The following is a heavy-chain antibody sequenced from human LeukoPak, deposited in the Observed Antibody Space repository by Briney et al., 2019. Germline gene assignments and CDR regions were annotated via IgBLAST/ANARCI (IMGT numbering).Heavy chain of an antibody. Sequence: GGSLRLSCAASGFTFSSYGMHWVRQAPGKGLEYVSAISNNGDSTYYANSVKGRFTISRDNSKNTLYLQMGSLRAEDMAVYYCARSPVSKDYDSLTGYPLYYYFYMDFWGKGTTVTVSS. V-gene: IGHV3-64*01. CDR2: ISNNGDST. CDR1: GFTFSSYG. J-gene: IGHJ6*03. D-gene: IGHD3-9*01. CDR3: ARSPVSKDYDSLTGYPLYYYFYMDF.